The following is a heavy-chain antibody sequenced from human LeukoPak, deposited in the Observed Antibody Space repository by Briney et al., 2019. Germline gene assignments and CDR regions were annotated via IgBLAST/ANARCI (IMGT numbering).Heavy chain of an antibody. D-gene: IGHD5-18*01. CDR3: ARDRGYTYGHPLDY. V-gene: IGHV3-33*01. CDR2: IWHDGSNK. Sequence: GRSLRLSCAACGFTFSTYVIHWVRQAPGKGLEWVALIWHDGSNKYYGDSVKDRFTISRDNSKNTLYLQMDSLRDEDTAVYYCARDRGYTYGHPLDYWGQGTLVTVSS. J-gene: IGHJ4*02. CDR1: GFTFSTYV.